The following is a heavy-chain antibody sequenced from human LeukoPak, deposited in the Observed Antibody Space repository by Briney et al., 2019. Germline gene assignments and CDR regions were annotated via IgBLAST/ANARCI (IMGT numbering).Heavy chain of an antibody. V-gene: IGHV3-48*03. CDR3: ARSWRFYFDF. CDR1: GFPFSTYE. CDR2: VSGSGSTI. D-gene: IGHD3-3*01. Sequence: GVSLRLSCAASGFPFSTYEMNWVRQAPGKGLGWISCVSGSGSTIYYADSVKGRFTISRDNAKNSLYLQMSSLRAEDTAVYYCARSWRFYFDFWGQGTLVTVSS. J-gene: IGHJ4*02.